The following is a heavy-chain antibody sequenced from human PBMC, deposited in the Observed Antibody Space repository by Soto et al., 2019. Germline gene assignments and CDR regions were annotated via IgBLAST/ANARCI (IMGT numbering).Heavy chain of an antibody. Sequence: SQTLSLTCTVSGGSISSGDYYWSWIRQPPGKGLEWIGYIYYSGSTYYNPSLKSRVTISVDTSKNQFSLKLSSVTAADTAVYYCSREAIFGVVRRFDDWGQGTLVTVSS. CDR3: SREAIFGVVRRFDD. CDR1: GGSISSGDYY. V-gene: IGHV4-30-4*01. CDR2: IYYSGST. D-gene: IGHD3-3*01. J-gene: IGHJ4*02.